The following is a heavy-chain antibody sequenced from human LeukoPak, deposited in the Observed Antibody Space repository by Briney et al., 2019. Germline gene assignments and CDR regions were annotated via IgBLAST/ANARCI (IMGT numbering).Heavy chain of an antibody. V-gene: IGHV4-59*01. Sequence: SETLSLTCTVSGGSISSYYWSWIRQPPGKGLEWIGYIYYSGSTNYNPSLKSRVTISVDTSKDQFSLKLSSVTAADTAVYYCARVGGRVAAAGTDLYFDYWGQGTLVTVSS. CDR3: ARVGGRVAAAGTDLYFDY. J-gene: IGHJ4*02. D-gene: IGHD6-13*01. CDR1: GGSISSYY. CDR2: IYYSGST.